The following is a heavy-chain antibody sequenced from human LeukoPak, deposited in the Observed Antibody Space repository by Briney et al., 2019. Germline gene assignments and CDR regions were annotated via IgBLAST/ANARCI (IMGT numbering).Heavy chain of an antibody. V-gene: IGHV1-18*04. D-gene: IGHD6-13*01. CDR3: ARPSRNYGMDV. Sequence: SVKVSCKSSVCTFIRYVIRGVGQAAGRGRAGMGWISAYNGNTNYAQKLQGRVTMTTDTSTSTAYIELRSLRADDTAVCYCARPSRNYGMDVWGQGTMVTVSS. CDR1: VCTFIRYV. CDR2: ISAYNGNT. J-gene: IGHJ6*02.